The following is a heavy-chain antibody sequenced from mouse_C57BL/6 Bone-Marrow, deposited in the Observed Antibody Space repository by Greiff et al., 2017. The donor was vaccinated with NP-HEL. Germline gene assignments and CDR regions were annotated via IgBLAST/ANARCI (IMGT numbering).Heavy chain of an antibody. CDR2: INPSSGYT. J-gene: IGHJ2*01. Sequence: QVQLKESGAELAKPGASVKLSCKASGYTFTSYWMHWVKQRPGQGLEWIGYINPSSGYTKYNQKFKDKATLTADKSSSTAYMQLSSLTYEDSAVYYCGGGYYAYFDYWGQGTTLTVSS. CDR1: GYTFTSYW. CDR3: GGGYYAYFDY. D-gene: IGHD2-3*01. V-gene: IGHV1-7*01.